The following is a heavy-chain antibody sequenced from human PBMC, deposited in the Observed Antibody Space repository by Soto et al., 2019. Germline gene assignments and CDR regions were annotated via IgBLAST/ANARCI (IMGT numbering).Heavy chain of an antibody. CDR3: ARDGYGDNHQGFDY. CDR2: ISYDGSNK. V-gene: IGHV3-30-3*01. CDR1: GFTFSSYA. D-gene: IGHD4-17*01. Sequence: GGSLRLSCAASGFTFSSYAMHWVRQAPGKGLEWVAVISYDGSNKYYADSVKGRFTISRDNSKNTLYLQMNSLRAEDTAVYYCARDGYGDNHQGFDYWGQGTLVTVSS. J-gene: IGHJ4*02.